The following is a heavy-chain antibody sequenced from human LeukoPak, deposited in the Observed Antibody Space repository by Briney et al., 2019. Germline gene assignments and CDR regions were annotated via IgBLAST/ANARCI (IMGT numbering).Heavy chain of an antibody. D-gene: IGHD2-15*01. Sequence: SETLSLTCAVYGGSFNGYYWSWIRQPPGKGLEWIGEINHSGSTNYNPSLKSRVTISVDRSKNQFSLKLSSVTAADTAVYYCANYCSGGSCYLNAFDIWGQGTMVTVSS. CDR3: ANYCSGGSCYLNAFDI. J-gene: IGHJ3*02. V-gene: IGHV4-34*01. CDR2: INHSGST. CDR1: GGSFNGYY.